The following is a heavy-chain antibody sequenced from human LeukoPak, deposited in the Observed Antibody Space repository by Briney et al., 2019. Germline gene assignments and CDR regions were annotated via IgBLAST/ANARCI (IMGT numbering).Heavy chain of an antibody. CDR3: ARILPYAYLNRFDR. V-gene: IGHV3-48*01. D-gene: IGHD2-2*01. J-gene: IGHJ5*02. Sequence: PGGSLRLSCAASGFTFSTYSMNWVRQAPGKGLEWVSYISSSTSTIYYADPVKGRFTISRDNAKNSLYLQMNSLSGEDPAEYSCARILPYAYLNRFDRWGQGTLVTVSS. CDR1: GFTFSTYS. CDR2: ISSSTSTI.